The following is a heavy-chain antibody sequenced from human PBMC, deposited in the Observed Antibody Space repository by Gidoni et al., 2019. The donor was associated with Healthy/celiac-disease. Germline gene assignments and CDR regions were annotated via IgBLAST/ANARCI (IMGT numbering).Heavy chain of an antibody. V-gene: IGHV2-5*01. Sequence: QITLKESGPTLVKPTQTLTLTCTFSGFSLSTSGVGVGWIRQPPGKALEWLALIYWNDDKRYSPSLKSRLTITKDTSKNQVVLTMTNMDPVDTATYYCAHNRVRGVINGGTNWFDPWGQGTLVTVSS. CDR3: AHNRVRGVINGGTNWFDP. D-gene: IGHD3-10*02. CDR1: GFSLSTSGVG. CDR2: IYWNDDK. J-gene: IGHJ5*02.